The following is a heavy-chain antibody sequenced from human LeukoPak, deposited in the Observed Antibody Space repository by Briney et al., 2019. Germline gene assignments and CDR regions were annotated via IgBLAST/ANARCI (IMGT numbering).Heavy chain of an antibody. V-gene: IGHV3-21*01. D-gene: IGHD3-22*01. J-gene: IGHJ4*02. Sequence: GGSLRLSCAASGGTFSSYSMNWFRQAPGKGLEWVSSISSSSSYIYYADSVKGRFTISRDNAKNSLYLQMNSLRAEDTAVYYCARDSLHYYDSSGYYPDCWGKGTLVTVSS. CDR1: GGTFSSYS. CDR3: ARDSLHYYDSSGYYPDC. CDR2: ISSSSSYI.